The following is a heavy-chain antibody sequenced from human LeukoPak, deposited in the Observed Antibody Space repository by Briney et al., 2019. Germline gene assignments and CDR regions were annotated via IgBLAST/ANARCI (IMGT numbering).Heavy chain of an antibody. CDR3: ASLAVAGTDAFDI. D-gene: IGHD6-19*01. V-gene: IGHV1-2*02. CDR1: GYTFTGYY. Sequence: GASVKLSCKASGYTFTGYYMHWVRQATGQGLEWMGWINPNSGGTTYAQKFQGRVTMTRDTSTSTAYMELSRLRSDDTAVYYCASLAVAGTDAFDIWGQGTMVTVSS. CDR2: INPNSGGT. J-gene: IGHJ3*02.